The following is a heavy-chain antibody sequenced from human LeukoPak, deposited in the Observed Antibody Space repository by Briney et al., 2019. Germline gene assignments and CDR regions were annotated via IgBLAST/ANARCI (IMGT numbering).Heavy chain of an antibody. CDR3: ARDIAAAGPFDY. CDR1: GGSISSGDYY. D-gene: IGHD6-13*01. CDR2: IYYSGST. Sequence: SETLSLTCTVSGGSISSGDYYWSWIRQPPGKGLVWIGYIYYSGSTYYNPSLKSRVTISVDTSKNQFSLKLSSVTAADTAVYYCARDIAAAGPFDYWGQGTLVTVSS. J-gene: IGHJ4*02. V-gene: IGHV4-30-4*02.